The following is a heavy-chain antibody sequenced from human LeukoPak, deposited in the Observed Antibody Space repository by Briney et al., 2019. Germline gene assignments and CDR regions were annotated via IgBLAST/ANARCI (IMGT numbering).Heavy chain of an antibody. D-gene: IGHD3-16*01. CDR1: GGSIISTSSY. CDR2: IYYSGTT. J-gene: IGHJ6*03. CDR3: ARGQGFWGYYYYMDV. Sequence: SETLSLTCTVPGGSIISTSSYWVWIRQHPGKGLEWIGTIYYSGTTYYNPSLKSRVTISVDTSKNQFSLKLSSVTAADTAVYYCARGQGFWGYYYYMDVWGKGTTVTVSS. V-gene: IGHV4-39*07.